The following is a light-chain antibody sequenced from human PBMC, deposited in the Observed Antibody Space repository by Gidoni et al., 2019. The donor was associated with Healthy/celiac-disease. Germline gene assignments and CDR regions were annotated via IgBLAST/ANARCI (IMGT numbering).Light chain of an antibody. Sequence: QSALTQPASVSGSPGQSIPISCTGTSSDVGGCNYVSWYQQLPGKAPKLMIYEVSNRPSGVSNRFSGSKSGNTASLTISGLQAEDEADYYCSSYTSSSTLYVFGTGTKVTVL. J-gene: IGLJ1*01. CDR3: SSYTSSSTLYV. V-gene: IGLV2-14*01. CDR2: EVS. CDR1: SSDVGGCNY.